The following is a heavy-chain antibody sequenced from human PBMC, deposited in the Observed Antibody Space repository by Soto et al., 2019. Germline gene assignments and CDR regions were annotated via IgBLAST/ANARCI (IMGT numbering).Heavy chain of an antibody. V-gene: IGHV4-31*03. D-gene: IGHD2-2*01. CDR3: ARPAADIVVVTAAATNFDY. CDR2: IDYSGST. J-gene: IGHJ4*02. CDR1: GGSISSGGYY. Sequence: QVQLQESGPGLVKPSQTLSLTCTVSGGSISSGGYYWSWILQHPGKGLEWIGYIDYSGSTYYNPSLQSRVNISVDTSTNQSSLKMSSVTAADTAVSYCARPAADIVVVTAAATNFDYWGQGTLITVSS.